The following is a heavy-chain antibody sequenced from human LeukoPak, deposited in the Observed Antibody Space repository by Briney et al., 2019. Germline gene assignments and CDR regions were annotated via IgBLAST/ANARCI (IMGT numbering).Heavy chain of an antibody. CDR3: AKGARSGIVVPFQH. J-gene: IGHJ1*01. CDR2: ISGDGGST. CDR1: GFTFDDYA. Sequence: PGGSLRLSCAASGFTFDDYAMRWVRQAPGKGLEWVSLISGDGGSTYYADSAKGRFTISRDNSKNSLYLQMNSLRTEDTALYYCAKGARSGIVVPFQHWGQATMATVSS. D-gene: IGHD3-22*01. V-gene: IGHV3-43*02.